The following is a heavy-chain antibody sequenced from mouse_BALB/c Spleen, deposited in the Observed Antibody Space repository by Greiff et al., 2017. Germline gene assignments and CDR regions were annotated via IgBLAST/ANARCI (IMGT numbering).Heavy chain of an antibody. Sequence: QVQLQQSGAELMKPGASVKISCKATGYTFSSYWIEWVKQRPGHGLEWIGEILPGSDSTNYNEKFKGKATFTADTSSNTAYMQLSSLTSEDSAVYYCARGTGTGDYWGQGTTLTVSS. V-gene: IGHV1-9*01. CDR2: ILPGSDST. CDR3: ARGTGTGDY. D-gene: IGHD4-1*01. CDR1: GYTFSSYW. J-gene: IGHJ2*01.